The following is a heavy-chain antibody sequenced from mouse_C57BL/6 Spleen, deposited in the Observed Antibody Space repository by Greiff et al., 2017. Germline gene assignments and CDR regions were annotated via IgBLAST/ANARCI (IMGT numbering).Heavy chain of an antibody. V-gene: IGHV5-17*01. J-gene: IGHJ1*03. D-gene: IGHD1-1*01. Sequence: EVKLMESGGGLVKPGGSLKLSCAASGFTFSDYGMHWVRQAPEKGLEWVAYISSGSSTIYYADTVKGRFTISRDNAKNTLFLQMTSLRSEDTAMYYCARITTVVATGYFDVWGTETTVTVSS. CDR3: ARITTVVATGYFDV. CDR2: ISSGSSTI. CDR1: GFTFSDYG.